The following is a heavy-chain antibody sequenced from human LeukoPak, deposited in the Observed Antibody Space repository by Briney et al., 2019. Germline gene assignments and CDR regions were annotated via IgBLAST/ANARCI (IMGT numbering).Heavy chain of an antibody. CDR2: ISYDGSNK. V-gene: IGHV3-30*18. CDR1: GFTFSSYG. Sequence: PGRSLRLSCAASGFTFSSYGMHWVRQAPGKGLEWVAVISYDGSNKYYADSVKGRFTISRDNSKNTLYLQMNSLRAEDTAVYYCAKGTQPYYYDSSGYYFDYWGQGTLVTVSS. D-gene: IGHD3-22*01. J-gene: IGHJ4*02. CDR3: AKGTQPYYYDSSGYYFDY.